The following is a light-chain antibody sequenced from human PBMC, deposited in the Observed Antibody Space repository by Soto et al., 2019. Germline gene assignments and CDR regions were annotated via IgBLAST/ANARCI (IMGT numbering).Light chain of an antibody. V-gene: IGLV2-23*01. J-gene: IGLJ1*01. CDR1: SSDVVNYDL. Sequence: QSSLNLPACVSGSPGQSITISCTGTSSDVVNYDLVSWYQQHPGRAPKLMIYEDTKRPSGVSNRFSASKYGNTASLTVSGLQPEDEADHYCCSYAGSSTHYVFGTGTKVTVL. CDR2: EDT. CDR3: CSYAGSSTHYV.